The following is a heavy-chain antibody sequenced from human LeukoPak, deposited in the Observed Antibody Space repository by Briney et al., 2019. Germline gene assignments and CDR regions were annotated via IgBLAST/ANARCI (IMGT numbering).Heavy chain of an antibody. Sequence: SETLSLTCSVSGGSISTSYWIWIRQPPGKGLEWIGYIYNSGSTNYNPSFKSRVTISVDMSKNQFSLKLSSVTAADTAVYYCAKAQYQLPQGAFDIWGQGTMVTVSS. D-gene: IGHD2-2*01. CDR3: AKAQYQLPQGAFDI. V-gene: IGHV4-59*01. J-gene: IGHJ3*02. CDR2: IYNSGST. CDR1: GGSISTSY.